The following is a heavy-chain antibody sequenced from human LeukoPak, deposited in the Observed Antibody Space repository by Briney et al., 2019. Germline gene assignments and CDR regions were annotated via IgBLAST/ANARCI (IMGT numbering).Heavy chain of an antibody. Sequence: GASVKVSCKASGYTFTGYYIHWVRQAPGQGLEWMGWINPNSGGTNYAQNFQGWVTMTRDTSISTAYMELSRLSSDDTAVYYCARDTSYYFDYWGQGILVTVSS. CDR2: INPNSGGT. V-gene: IGHV1-2*04. CDR1: GYTFTGYY. J-gene: IGHJ4*02. CDR3: ARDTSYYFDY. D-gene: IGHD2/OR15-2a*01.